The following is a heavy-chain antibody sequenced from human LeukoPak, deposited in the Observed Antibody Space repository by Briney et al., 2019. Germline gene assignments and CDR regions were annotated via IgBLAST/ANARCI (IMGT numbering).Heavy chain of an antibody. V-gene: IGHV4-38-2*01. D-gene: IGHD4-11*01. CDR2: IYHSGST. J-gene: IGHJ5*02. Sequence: PSETLSLTSAVSGYSISSGYYWGWIRQPPGKGLEWIGSIYHSGSTYYNPSLKSRVTISVDTSKNQFSLKLSSVTAADTAVYYCAGSYSNYGSEFDPWGQGTLVTVSS. CDR1: GYSISSGYY. CDR3: AGSYSNYGSEFDP.